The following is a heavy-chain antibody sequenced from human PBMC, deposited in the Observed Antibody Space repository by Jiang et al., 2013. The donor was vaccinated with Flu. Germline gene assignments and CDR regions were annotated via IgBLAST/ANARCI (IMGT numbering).Heavy chain of an antibody. J-gene: IGHJ5*02. CDR2: IWYDGSNK. D-gene: IGHD2-15*01. V-gene: IGHV3-33*01. Sequence: VQLVESGGGVVQPGRSLRLSCAASGFTFSSYGMHWVRQAPGKGLEWVAVIWYDGSNKYYADSVKGRFTISRDNSKNTLYLQMNSLRAEDTAVYYCARDREGGGNWFDPWGQGTLVTVSS. CDR3: ARDREGGGNWFDP. CDR1: GFTFSSYG.